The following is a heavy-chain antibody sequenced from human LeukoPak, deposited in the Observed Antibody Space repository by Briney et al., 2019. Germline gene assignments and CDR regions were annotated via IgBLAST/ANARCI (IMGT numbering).Heavy chain of an antibody. V-gene: IGHV3-23*01. Sequence: PGGSLRLSCAASGFIFRNYAMSWARQAPGKGLEWVSAISGSGGSTYYADSVKGRFTISRDNSKNTLYLQMNSLRAEDTAVYYCAKYLEADYYYYYMDVWGKGTTVTVSS. J-gene: IGHJ6*03. D-gene: IGHD3-3*01. CDR3: AKYLEADYYYYYMDV. CDR1: GFIFRNYA. CDR2: ISGSGGST.